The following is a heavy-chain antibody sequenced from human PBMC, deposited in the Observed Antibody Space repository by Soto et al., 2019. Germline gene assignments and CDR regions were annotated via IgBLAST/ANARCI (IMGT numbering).Heavy chain of an antibody. Sequence: ASVKVSCKTSGYTFSTYFIHWVRRAPGQGLEWMGVINPTSGATSYSQKFQARVTMTRDTSTGTVDLELSSLTSDDTAVYYFVRDSNYDLWSGYTYFDYWGQGTLVTVSS. CDR3: VRDSNYDLWSGYTYFDY. D-gene: IGHD3-3*01. CDR1: GYTFSTYF. J-gene: IGHJ4*02. V-gene: IGHV1-46*03. CDR2: INPTSGAT.